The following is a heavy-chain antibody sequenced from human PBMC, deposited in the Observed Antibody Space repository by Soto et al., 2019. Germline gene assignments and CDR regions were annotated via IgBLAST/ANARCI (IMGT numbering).Heavy chain of an antibody. V-gene: IGHV1-18*01. Sequence: QVQLVQSGPEVKKPGASVKVSCKASGYTFGIYSITWVRQSPGQGLEWLGGINTYSGKTYYAQKVQGRVTLTTDTSTSTAYIDMRSLRSDATAVYYCARRYVDPSSSTGFDYWGQGTLVSVSS. D-gene: IGHD3-9*01. CDR1: GYTFGIYS. J-gene: IGHJ4*02. CDR3: ARRYVDPSSSTGFDY. CDR2: INTYSGKT.